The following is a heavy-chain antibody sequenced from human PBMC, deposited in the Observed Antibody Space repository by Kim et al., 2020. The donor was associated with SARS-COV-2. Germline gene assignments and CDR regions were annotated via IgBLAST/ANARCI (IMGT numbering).Heavy chain of an antibody. CDR2: IYYSGST. CDR3: ARAGTTVTPRVDP. J-gene: IGHJ5*02. CDR1: GGSVSSGSYY. Sequence: SETLSLTCTVSGGSVSSGSYYWSWIRQPPGKGLEWIGYIYYSGSTNYNPSLKSRVTISVDTSKNQFSLKLSSVTAADTAVYYCARAGTTVTPRVDPWGQGTLVTVSS. D-gene: IGHD4-17*01. V-gene: IGHV4-61*01.